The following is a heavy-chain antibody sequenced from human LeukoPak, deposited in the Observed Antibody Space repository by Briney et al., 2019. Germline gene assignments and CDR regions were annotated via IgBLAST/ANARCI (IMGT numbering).Heavy chain of an antibody. CDR3: AQMDCSGGSCYYAY. D-gene: IGHD2-15*01. V-gene: IGHV3-13*04. Sequence: PGGSLRLSCTASGFTFSSYDMHWVRHATGKGLEWVSAIGTAGDTYYPGSVKGRFTISRANAKNSLYLQMNSLRVGDTAVYYCAQMDCSGGSCYYAYWGQGTLVTVSS. J-gene: IGHJ4*02. CDR1: GFTFSSYD. CDR2: IGTAGDT.